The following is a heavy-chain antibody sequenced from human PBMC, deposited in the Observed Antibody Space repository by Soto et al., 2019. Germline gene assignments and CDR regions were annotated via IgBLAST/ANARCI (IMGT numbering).Heavy chain of an antibody. CDR2: IYPGDSDT. CDR1: GYSFTSYW. V-gene: IGHV5-51*01. Sequence: GESLKISCKGSGYSFTSYWIGWVRQMPGKGLEWMGIIYPGDSDTRYSPSFQGQVTISADKSISTAYLQWSGLKASDTPMYYCARRHSSGSCSYYSYYGMDVWGQGTTVTVSS. D-gene: IGHD1-26*01. J-gene: IGHJ6*02. CDR3: ARRHSSGSCSYYSYYGMDV.